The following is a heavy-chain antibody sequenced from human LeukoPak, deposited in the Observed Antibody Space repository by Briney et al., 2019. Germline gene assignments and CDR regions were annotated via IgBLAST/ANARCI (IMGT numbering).Heavy chain of an antibody. J-gene: IGHJ4*02. D-gene: IGHD2-2*01. CDR1: GFTFSTYA. Sequence: GGSLRLSCAASGFTFSTYAMNWVRQAPGKGLEWVAVISYDGRQNYYADSVKGRFTISRDNSKNTLYLQMNSLRAEDTAVYYCARAYCSSISCYATAGFDYWGQGTLVTVSS. CDR3: ARAYCSSISCYATAGFDY. CDR2: ISYDGRQN. V-gene: IGHV3-30*14.